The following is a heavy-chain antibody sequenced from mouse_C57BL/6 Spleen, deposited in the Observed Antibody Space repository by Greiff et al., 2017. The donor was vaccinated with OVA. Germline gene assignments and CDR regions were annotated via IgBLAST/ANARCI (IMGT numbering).Heavy chain of an antibody. Sequence: VQLQQSGAELVRPGASVTLSCKASGYTFTDYEMHWVKQTPVHGLEWIGAIDPETGGTAYNQKFKGKAILTADKSSSTASMELRSLTSEDSAVYYCTYYSIFAYWGQGTLVTVSA. CDR2: IDPETGGT. CDR1: GYTFTDYE. J-gene: IGHJ3*01. V-gene: IGHV1-15*01. CDR3: TYYSIFAY. D-gene: IGHD2-5*01.